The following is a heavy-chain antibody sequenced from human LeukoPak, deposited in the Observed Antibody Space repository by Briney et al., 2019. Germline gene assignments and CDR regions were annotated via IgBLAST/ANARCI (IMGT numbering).Heavy chain of an antibody. Sequence: SETLSLTCTVSGGSISSSSYYWGWIRQPPGKGLEWIGSIYYSGSTYYNPSLKSRVTLSLDTSKNQFSLKLSSVTAADTAIYYCAREVVAAPGTVDYWGQGTLVTVSS. J-gene: IGHJ4*02. CDR2: IYYSGST. V-gene: IGHV4-39*07. D-gene: IGHD6-13*01. CDR3: AREVVAAPGTVDY. CDR1: GGSISSSSYY.